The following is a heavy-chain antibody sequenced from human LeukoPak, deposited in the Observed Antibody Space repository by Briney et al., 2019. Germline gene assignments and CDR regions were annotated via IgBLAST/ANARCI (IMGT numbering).Heavy chain of an antibody. Sequence: PGGSLRLPCAASGFTFSSNTMNWVRQAPGKGLEWVSSISSSSSYIYYADSMKGRFTISRDNAKNSLYLQMNSLRAEDTAVYYCAGGVDFDYWGQGTLVTVSS. V-gene: IGHV3-21*01. CDR3: AGGVDFDY. J-gene: IGHJ4*02. CDR2: ISSSSSYI. CDR1: GFTFSSNT.